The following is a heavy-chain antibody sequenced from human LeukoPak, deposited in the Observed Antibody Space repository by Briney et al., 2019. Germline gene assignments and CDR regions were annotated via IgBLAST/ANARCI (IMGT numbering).Heavy chain of an antibody. D-gene: IGHD4-17*01. Sequence: GGSLRLSCAASGFTVSSNYMSWVRQAPGKGLEWVSVIYSGGSTYYADSVTGRFTISRDNSKNTLYLQMNSLRAEDTAVYYCARADYGGNYDYWGQGTLVTVSS. CDR1: GFTVSSNY. J-gene: IGHJ4*02. CDR3: ARADYGGNYDY. CDR2: IYSGGST. V-gene: IGHV3-66*01.